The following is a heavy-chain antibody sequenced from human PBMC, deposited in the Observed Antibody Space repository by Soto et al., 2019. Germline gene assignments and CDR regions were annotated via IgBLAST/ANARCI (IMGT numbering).Heavy chain of an antibody. J-gene: IGHJ4*02. CDR2: IIPILGIA. Sequence: QVQLVQSGAEVKKPGSSVKVSCTASGGTFSSYTISWVRQAPGQGLEWMGRIIPILGIANYAQKFQGRVTITADKSTSTAYMELSSLRSEDTAVYYGARAEPKLRYCSGGSCYSPFDPYFDYWGQGTLVTVSS. CDR1: GGTFSSYT. V-gene: IGHV1-69*02. D-gene: IGHD2-15*01. CDR3: ARAEPKLRYCSGGSCYSPFDPYFDY.